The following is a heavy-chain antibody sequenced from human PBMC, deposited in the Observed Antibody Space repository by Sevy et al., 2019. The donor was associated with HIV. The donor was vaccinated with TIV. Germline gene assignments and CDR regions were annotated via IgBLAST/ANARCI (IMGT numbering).Heavy chain of an antibody. CDR3: TTTYYYGSGSYYQIDY. D-gene: IGHD3-10*01. Sequence: GGSPRLSCAASGFTFSNAWMSWVRQAPGKGLEWVGRIKSKTDGGTPDYAAPVKGRYTISRDDSKNTLYLQMNSLKTEDTAVYYCTTTYYYGSGSYYQIDYWGQGTLVTVSS. V-gene: IGHV3-15*01. J-gene: IGHJ4*02. CDR1: GFTFSNAW. CDR2: IKSKTDGGTP.